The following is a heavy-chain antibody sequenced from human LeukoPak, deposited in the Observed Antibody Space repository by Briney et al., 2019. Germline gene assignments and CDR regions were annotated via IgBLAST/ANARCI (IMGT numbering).Heavy chain of an antibody. V-gene: IGHV1-3*01. CDR1: GYTFTSYY. Sequence: ASVKVSCKASGYTFTSYYMHWVRQAPGQRLEWMGWINAGNGNTKYSQKFQGRVTITRDTSASTAYMELSSPRSEDTAVYYCARVSNRIAAAGVSLGYWGQGTLVTVSS. D-gene: IGHD6-13*01. CDR3: ARVSNRIAAAGVSLGY. CDR2: INAGNGNT. J-gene: IGHJ4*02.